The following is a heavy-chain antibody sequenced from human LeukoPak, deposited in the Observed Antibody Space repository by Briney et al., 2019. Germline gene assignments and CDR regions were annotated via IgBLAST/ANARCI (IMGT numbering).Heavy chain of an antibody. D-gene: IGHD3-16*02. CDR2: VSSSGSTI. Sequence: GGSLRLSCAASGFTFSDYYMSWIRQAPGKGLEWVSYVSSSGSTIYYADSVKGRFTVPRDNAKNSLYLQMNSLRAEDTAVYYCARNIGGINYDYVWGSYRFRFDPWGQGTLVTVSS. CDR3: ARNIGGINYDYVWGSYRFRFDP. CDR1: GFTFSDYY. V-gene: IGHV3-11*04. J-gene: IGHJ5*02.